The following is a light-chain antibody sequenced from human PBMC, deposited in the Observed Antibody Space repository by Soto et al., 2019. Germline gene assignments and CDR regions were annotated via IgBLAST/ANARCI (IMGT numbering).Light chain of an antibody. CDR2: YDD. CDR3: AAWDDSLNGYV. Sequence: QPVLTQPPSVSASPRRRVTIPCSGSSSTSGNNAVNWYQQLPGKAPKLLIYYDDLLPSGVSDRFSGSKSGTSASLAISGLQSEDEADYYCAAWDDSLNGYVFGTGTKVTVL. J-gene: IGLJ1*01. CDR1: SSTSGNNA. V-gene: IGLV1-36*01.